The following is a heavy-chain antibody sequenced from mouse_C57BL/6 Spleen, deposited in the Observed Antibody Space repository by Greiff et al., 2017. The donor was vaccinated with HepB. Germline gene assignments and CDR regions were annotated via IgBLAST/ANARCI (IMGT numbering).Heavy chain of an antibody. CDR3: ARWGVTGDLAY. D-gene: IGHD2-13*01. V-gene: IGHV1-26*01. CDR1: GYTFTDYY. CDR2: INPNNGGT. J-gene: IGHJ3*01. Sequence: EVQLQQSGPELVKPGASVKISCKASGYTFTDYYMNWVKQSHGKSLEWIGDINPNNGGTSYNQKFKGKATLTVDKSSSTAYMELRSLTSEDSAVYYCARWGVTGDLAYWGQGTLVTVSA.